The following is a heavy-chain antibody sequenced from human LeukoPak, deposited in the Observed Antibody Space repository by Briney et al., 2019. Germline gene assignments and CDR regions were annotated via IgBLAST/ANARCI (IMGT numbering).Heavy chain of an antibody. Sequence: SETLSLTCTVPGGSISSYYWSWIRQPPGKGLKWSGYIYYSGSTSYSPSLRSRGTISVDTSKTQFSLKLSSVTAADTAVYYCARDRGGYYGSENDFWGQGTLVTVSS. D-gene: IGHD3-10*01. V-gene: IGHV4-59*01. J-gene: IGHJ4*02. CDR3: ARDRGGYYGSENDF. CDR1: GGSISSYY. CDR2: IYYSGST.